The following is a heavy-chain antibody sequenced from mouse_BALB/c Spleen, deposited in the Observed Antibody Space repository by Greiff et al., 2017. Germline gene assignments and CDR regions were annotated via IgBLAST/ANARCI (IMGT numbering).Heavy chain of an antibody. J-gene: IGHJ4*01. CDR2: ICPGDGDT. V-gene: IGHV1-87*01. CDR3: ARDFMTTDYYAMDY. CDR1: GYTFTSYW. D-gene: IGHD1-1*01. Sequence: LVESGAELVRPGASVKLSCKASGYTFTSYWMQWVHQRPGQGLEWIGAICPGDGDTRYTQKVKGKATLTADKTSSTAYMQISSLASEDSAVYYCARDFMTTDYYAMDYWGQGTSVTVSA.